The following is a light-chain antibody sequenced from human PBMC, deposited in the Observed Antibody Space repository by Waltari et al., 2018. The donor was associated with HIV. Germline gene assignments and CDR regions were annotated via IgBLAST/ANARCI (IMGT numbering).Light chain of an antibody. CDR2: KAS. V-gene: IGKV1-5*03. Sequence: DIEMTQPPSTLSASVGDTVTITCRASQSISAWLAWYQQKPGKAPKLLIYKASSLESGVPSRFSGSGSGTEFTLTISSLQPDDFATYYCQQYNSYSGTFGQGTKGEIK. J-gene: IGKJ1*01. CDR3: QQYNSYSGT. CDR1: QSISAW.